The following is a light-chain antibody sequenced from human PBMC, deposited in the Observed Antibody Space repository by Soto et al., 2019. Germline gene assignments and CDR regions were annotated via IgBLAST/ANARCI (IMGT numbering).Light chain of an antibody. V-gene: IGLV2-8*01. Sequence: QSVLTQPPSASGSPGQSVTISCTGTSSDVGGYNYVSWYQQHPGKAPKLMNYEVSKRPSGVPDRFSGSKSGKTASLNDSGLQSEDEADYYCSSYAGSNNSYVFGTGTKVTVL. CDR3: SSYAGSNNSYV. J-gene: IGLJ1*01. CDR2: EVS. CDR1: SSDVGGYNY.